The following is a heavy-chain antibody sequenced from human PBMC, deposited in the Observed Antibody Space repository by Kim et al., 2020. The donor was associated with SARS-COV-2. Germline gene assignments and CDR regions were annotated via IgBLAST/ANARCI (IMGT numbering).Heavy chain of an antibody. CDR1: GYTLTELS. D-gene: IGHD3-10*01. CDR3: AIGVTMVRGVIIRKGGFDY. Sequence: ASVKVSCKVSGYTLTELSMHWVRQAPGKGLEWMGGFDPEDGETIYAQKFQGRVTMTEDTSTDTAYMELSSLRSEDTAVYYCAIGVTMVRGVIIRKGGFDYWGQGTLVTVSS. V-gene: IGHV1-24*01. J-gene: IGHJ4*02. CDR2: FDPEDGET.